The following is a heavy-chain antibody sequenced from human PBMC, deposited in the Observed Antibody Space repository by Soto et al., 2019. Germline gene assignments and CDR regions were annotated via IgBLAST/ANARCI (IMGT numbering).Heavy chain of an antibody. CDR2: ISSSSSYI. V-gene: IGHV3-21*01. D-gene: IGHD1-1*01. CDR3: ARDKSVHGVQDDAFDI. CDR1: GFTFSSYS. J-gene: IGHJ3*02. Sequence: GGSLRLSCAASGFTFSSYSMNWVRQAPGKGLEWVSSISSSSSYIYYADSVKGRFTISRDNAKNSLYLQMNSLRAEDTAVYYCARDKSVHGVQDDAFDIWGQGTMVTVSS.